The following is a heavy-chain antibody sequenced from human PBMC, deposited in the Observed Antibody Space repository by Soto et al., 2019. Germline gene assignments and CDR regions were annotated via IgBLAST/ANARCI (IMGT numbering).Heavy chain of an antibody. J-gene: IGHJ4*02. V-gene: IGHV1-18*01. CDR1: GYTFTSYG. CDR3: ARVPYEVIVVVVAATPDTRFDY. D-gene: IGHD2-15*01. CDR2: ISAYNGNT. Sequence: QVQLVQSGAEVKKPGASVKVSCKASGYTFTSYGISWVRQAPGQGLEWMGWISAYNGNTNYAQKLQGRVTMTTDTSTSTAYMELRSLRSDDTAVYYCARVPYEVIVVVVAATPDTRFDYWGQGTLVTVSS.